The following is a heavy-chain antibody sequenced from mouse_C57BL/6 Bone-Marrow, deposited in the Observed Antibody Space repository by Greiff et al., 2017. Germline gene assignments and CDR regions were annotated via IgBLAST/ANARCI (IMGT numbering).Heavy chain of an antibody. V-gene: IGHV3-6*01. CDR3: ARDLRGYDEEGYFDY. CDR1: GYSITSGYY. D-gene: IGHD2-2*01. J-gene: IGHJ2*01. CDR2: ISYDGSN. Sequence: EVKLVESGPGLVKPSQSLSLTCSVTGYSITSGYYWNWIRQFPGNKLEWMGYISYDGSNNYNPSLKNRISITRDTSKNQFFLKLNSVTTEDTATYYCARDLRGYDEEGYFDYWGQGTTLTVSS.